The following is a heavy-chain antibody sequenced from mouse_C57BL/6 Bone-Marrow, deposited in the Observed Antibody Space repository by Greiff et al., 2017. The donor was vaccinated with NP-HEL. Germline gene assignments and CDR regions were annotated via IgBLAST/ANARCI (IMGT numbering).Heavy chain of an antibody. Sequence: EVQLQQSGPELVKPGASVKISCKASGYTFTDYYMNWVKQSHGKSLEWIGDINPNNGGTSYNQKFKGKATLTVDKSSSTAYMELRSLTSEDSAVYYCARGDYCSSYGFAYWGQGTLVTVSA. CDR1: GYTFTDYY. CDR3: ARGDYCSSYGFAY. D-gene: IGHD1-1*01. J-gene: IGHJ3*01. CDR2: INPNNGGT. V-gene: IGHV1-26*01.